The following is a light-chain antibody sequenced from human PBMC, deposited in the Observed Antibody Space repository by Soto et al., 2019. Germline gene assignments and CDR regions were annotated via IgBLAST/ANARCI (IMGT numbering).Light chain of an antibody. V-gene: IGKV1-16*01. CDR2: EAS. CDR1: EDISNF. J-gene: IGKJ4*01. Sequence: DIQMTQSPSSLSASVGDRVTITCRASEDISNFLAWFQQRPGEAPQSLMFEASYLESGVSSRFRGRGYWKGFTLTIRRPQPEGIATYYCQQYKAHPPTFGGGSKVQI. CDR3: QQYKAHPPT.